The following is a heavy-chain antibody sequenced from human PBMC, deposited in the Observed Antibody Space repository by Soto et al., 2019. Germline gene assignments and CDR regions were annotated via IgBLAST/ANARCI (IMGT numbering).Heavy chain of an antibody. CDR3: ARVRTGYFDY. J-gene: IGHJ4*02. V-gene: IGHV4-59*11. CDR1: GGAINDHY. D-gene: IGHD3-9*01. Sequence: SETLSLTCTVSGGAINDHYWSYIRQPPGKGLEWIGYIYYNGNTNYNPSLESRVTISVDRSKNQFSLRLTSLTAADADVYYCARVRTGYFDYWGRGALVTVSS. CDR2: IYYNGNT.